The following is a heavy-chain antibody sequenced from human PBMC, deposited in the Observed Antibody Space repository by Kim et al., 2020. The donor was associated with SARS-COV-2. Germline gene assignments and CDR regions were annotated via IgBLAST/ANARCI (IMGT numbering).Heavy chain of an antibody. D-gene: IGHD3-16*01. Sequence: GGSLRLSCAASGFAFHHSAMSWVRQTPGKGLEWVSGIFGSGFGTYYADSVKGRFSISIDNSKNILSVQMSDLSVEDTDVYHCVKHLHVTTVTFYWYFELWGRGPPVAVPS. CDR2: IFGSGFGT. J-gene: IGHJ2*01. V-gene: IGHV3-23*05. CDR3: VKHLHVTTVTFYWYFEL. CDR1: GFAFHHSA.